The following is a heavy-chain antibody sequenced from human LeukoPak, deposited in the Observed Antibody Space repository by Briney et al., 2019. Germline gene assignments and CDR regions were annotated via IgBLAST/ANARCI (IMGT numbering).Heavy chain of an antibody. CDR1: GYTFTSYY. D-gene: IGHD3-3*01. Sequence: ASVKVSCKASGYTFTSYYMHWVRQAPGQGLEWMGIINPSGGSTSYAQKFQGRVTMTRDTFTSTVYMELSSLRSEDTAVYYCARDTIFGVVITAGIDYWGQGTLVTVSS. CDR2: INPSGGST. V-gene: IGHV1-46*01. J-gene: IGHJ4*02. CDR3: ARDTIFGVVITAGIDY.